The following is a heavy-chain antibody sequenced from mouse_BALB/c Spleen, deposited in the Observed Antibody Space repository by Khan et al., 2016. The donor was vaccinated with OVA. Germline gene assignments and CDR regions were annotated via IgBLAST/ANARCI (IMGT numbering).Heavy chain of an antibody. CDR3: AKGVWSYYYALDY. CDR2: IWGGGST. J-gene: IGHJ4*01. V-gene: IGHV2-6-5*01. Sequence: QVQLKQSGPGLVAPSQSLSITCTVSGFSLTDYGVSWIRQPPGKGLEWLGVIWGGGSTYYNSALKSRLSIRKDNSKSQVFLKMSSLQTDDTAMYYCAKGVWSYYYALDYWGQGTSVTVSS. CDR1: GFSLTDYG.